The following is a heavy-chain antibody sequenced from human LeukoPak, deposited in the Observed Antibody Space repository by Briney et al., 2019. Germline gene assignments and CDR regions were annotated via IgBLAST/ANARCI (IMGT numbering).Heavy chain of an antibody. CDR1: GFTFSTYT. Sequence: GGSLRLSCAASGFTFSTYTMNWVRQAPGKGLEWVANIKQDGSEKYYVDSVRGRFTISRDNAKNSLLLQMNSLRAEDTAVYYCARESGYYYGSGSRYYFDYWGQGTLVTVSS. CDR2: IKQDGSEK. J-gene: IGHJ4*02. D-gene: IGHD3-10*01. CDR3: ARESGYYYGSGSRYYFDY. V-gene: IGHV3-7*01.